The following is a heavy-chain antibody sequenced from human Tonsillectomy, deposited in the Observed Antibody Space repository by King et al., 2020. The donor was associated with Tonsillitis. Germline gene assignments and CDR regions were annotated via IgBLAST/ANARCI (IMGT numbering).Heavy chain of an antibody. CDR1: GFTFSNAW. V-gene: IGHV3-15*01. Sequence: VQLVESGGDLVKPGGSLRLSCAASGFTFSNAWMNWVRQAPGKGLEWVGRIKSKTDDRTTDYVAPVKGRFTISRDDSKNTLYLQMNRLKTEDTAVYYCTTDPYYCERRSPAPYFDYWGQGTLVTVSS. J-gene: IGHJ4*02. CDR3: TTDPYYCERRSPAPYFDY. CDR2: IKSKTDDRTT. D-gene: IGHD3-22*01.